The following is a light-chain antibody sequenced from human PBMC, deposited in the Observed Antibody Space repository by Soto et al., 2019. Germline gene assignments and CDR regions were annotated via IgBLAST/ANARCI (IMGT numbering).Light chain of an antibody. CDR1: SSNIGSNA. CDR2: SNN. Sequence: QSGLTQPPSASGTPGQRVTMSCSGSSSNIGSNAVNWYQQLPGTAPKLLIYSNNQRPSGVPDRFSGSKSGTSASLAISGLQSEDEADDYCAAWDDSLNGRVFGGGTKLPV. V-gene: IGLV1-44*01. CDR3: AAWDDSLNGRV. J-gene: IGLJ3*02.